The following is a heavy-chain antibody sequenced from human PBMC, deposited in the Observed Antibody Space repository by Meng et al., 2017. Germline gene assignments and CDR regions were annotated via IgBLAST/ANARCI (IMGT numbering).Heavy chain of an antibody. CDR2: IIPIFGTA. J-gene: IGHJ5*02. V-gene: IGHV1-69*13. CDR1: GGTFSSYA. Sequence: SVKVSCKASGGTFSSYAISWVRQAPGQGLEWMGGIIPIFGTANYAQKFQGRVTITADESTSTAYMERSSLRSEDTAVYYCARGHSGSYYIDSNWFDPWGQGTLVTVSS. CDR3: ARGHSGSYYIDSNWFDP. D-gene: IGHD1-26*01.